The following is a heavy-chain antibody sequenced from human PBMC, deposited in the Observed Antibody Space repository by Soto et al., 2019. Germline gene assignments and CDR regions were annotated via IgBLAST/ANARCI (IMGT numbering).Heavy chain of an antibody. J-gene: IGHJ3*02. CDR3: ARGDSSSVPFDI. CDR1: GGTFSSYT. D-gene: IGHD6-6*01. V-gene: IGHV1-69*02. CDR2: IIPILGIA. Sequence: QVQLVQSGAEVKKPGSSVKVSCKASGGTFSSYTISWVRQAPGQGLEWMGRIIPILGIANYAQKFQGRVTITADKSTSTADMELSSLRSEDTAVYYCARGDSSSVPFDIWGLGTMVTVSS.